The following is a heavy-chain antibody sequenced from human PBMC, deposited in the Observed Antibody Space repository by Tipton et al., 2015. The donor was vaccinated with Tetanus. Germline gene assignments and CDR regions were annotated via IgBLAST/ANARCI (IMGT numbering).Heavy chain of an antibody. D-gene: IGHD6-19*01. V-gene: IGHV4-34*01. J-gene: IGHJ1*01. CDR3: ARGGSDWSWYLQH. Sequence: TLSLTCAVSGGPFRGYYWSWIRQPPGMGLEWIGEIDQFGNTNYNPSLKSRLTLSVDTSKNQFSLNLRSVIAADTAIYYCARGGSDWSWYLQHWGQGTLVTVSS. CDR1: GGPFRGYY. CDR2: IDQFGNT.